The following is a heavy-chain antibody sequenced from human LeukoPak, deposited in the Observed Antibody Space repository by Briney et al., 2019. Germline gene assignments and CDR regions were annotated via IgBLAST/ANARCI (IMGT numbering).Heavy chain of an antibody. D-gene: IGHD6-13*01. CDR3: AKDSSSWRYSEAFDH. CDR2: IRYDGSDK. Sequence: GGSLRLSCAASGFTFSNYGMHWVRQAPGKGLEWVAFIRYDGSDKYYADSVKGRFTISRDNSKNTLYLQMNTLRPEDTAVYYCAKDSSSWRYSEAFDHWGQGTLVTVSS. J-gene: IGHJ4*02. V-gene: IGHV3-30*02. CDR1: GFTFSNYG.